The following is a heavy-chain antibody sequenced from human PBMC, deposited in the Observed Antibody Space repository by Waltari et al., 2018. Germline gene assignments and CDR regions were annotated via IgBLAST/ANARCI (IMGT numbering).Heavy chain of an antibody. D-gene: IGHD6-6*01. J-gene: IGHJ4*02. CDR1: EYTLTATY. CDR3: ARGDSSSSPYFDY. V-gene: IGHV1-2*02. Sequence: QVQLVQSGAEVKKPGPQGKVSCKPFEYTLTATYMHSVRQAPGQGLEWMGWINPNSGGTNYAQKFQGRVTMTRDTSISTAYMELSRLRSDDTAVYYCARGDSSSSPYFDYWGQGTLVTVSS. CDR2: INPNSGGT.